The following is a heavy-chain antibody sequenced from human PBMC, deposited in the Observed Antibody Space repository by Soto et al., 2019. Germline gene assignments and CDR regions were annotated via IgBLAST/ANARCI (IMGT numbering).Heavy chain of an antibody. J-gene: IGHJ4*02. V-gene: IGHV4-39*01. Sequence: SETLPLTCTVSGGSISSSGYYWGWIRQPPGKGLEWIGSIYYSGSAYYNPSLKSRVTISIDTSKDQFSLKLSSVTAADAAVYYCARLAAGYNYGLTFDYWGQGTLVTVSS. D-gene: IGHD5-18*01. CDR2: IYYSGSA. CDR1: GGSISSSGYY. CDR3: ARLAAGYNYGLTFDY.